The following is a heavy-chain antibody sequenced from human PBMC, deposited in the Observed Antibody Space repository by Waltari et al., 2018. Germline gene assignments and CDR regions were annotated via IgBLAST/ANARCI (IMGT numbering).Heavy chain of an antibody. CDR3: ARAGARARFVVLTAIVAFDI. Sequence: QVQLQQWGAGLLKPSETLSLTCAVYGGSFSGYYWSWIRQPPGKGREWIGEINHSGSSNYNPSLKSRVTISVDTSKNQFSLKLSSVTAADTAVYYWARAGARARFVVLTAIVAFDIWGQGTMVTVSS. CDR1: GGSFSGYY. V-gene: IGHV4-34*01. J-gene: IGHJ3*02. D-gene: IGHD2-21*02. CDR2: INHSGSS.